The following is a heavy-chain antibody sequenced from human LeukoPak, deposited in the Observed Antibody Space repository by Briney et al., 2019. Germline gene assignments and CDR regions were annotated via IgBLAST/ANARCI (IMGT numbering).Heavy chain of an antibody. CDR3: ARVSTRITMVRGVPILFDY. V-gene: IGHV5-51*01. Sequence: GESLKISFKGSGYSLNSYWIAWVRQMPGKGLEWMGIIYPGDSDTRYSPSFQGQVTISADKSISTAYLQWSSLKASDTAMYYCARVSTRITMVRGVPILFDYWGQGTLVTVSS. CDR2: IYPGDSDT. D-gene: IGHD3-10*01. J-gene: IGHJ4*02. CDR1: GYSLNSYW.